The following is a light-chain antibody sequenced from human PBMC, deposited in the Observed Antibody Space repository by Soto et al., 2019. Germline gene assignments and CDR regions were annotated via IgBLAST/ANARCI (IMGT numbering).Light chain of an antibody. V-gene: IGLV1-44*01. J-gene: IGLJ1*01. CDR1: SSNIGSKT. CDR2: SNY. Sequence: QTVVTQPPSASGTPGQRVTISCSGSSSNIGSKTVNWYQQLSGTAPKLLIYSNYQRPSGVPDRFSGSKSGTSASLAISGLQSEDEADYYCSAWDASLNGYVFGTGTKLTVL. CDR3: SAWDASLNGYV.